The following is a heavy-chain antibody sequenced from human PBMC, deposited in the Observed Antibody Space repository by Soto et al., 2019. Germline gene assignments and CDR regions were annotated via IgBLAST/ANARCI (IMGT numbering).Heavy chain of an antibody. CDR2: IYNSGTT. Sequence: SENLSHTYTVSGGSITSGSYYWSLISQHPGKGLEWIGYIYNSGTTYYNPSLKSRVTISVDTSKNRFSLKLTSVTAADTAVYYCARVCGGDCHYGMDVWGQGTTVS. J-gene: IGHJ6*02. V-gene: IGHV4-31*03. CDR1: GGSITSGSYY. D-gene: IGHD2-21*02. CDR3: ARVCGGDCHYGMDV.